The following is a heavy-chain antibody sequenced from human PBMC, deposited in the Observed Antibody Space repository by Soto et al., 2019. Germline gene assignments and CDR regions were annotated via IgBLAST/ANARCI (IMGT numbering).Heavy chain of an antibody. Sequence: QVRLVQSGPEVRKHGASVKISCEASGYSFTGHYLHWVRQAPGHGLEWIGWINPNSGGTNYAQKFEACISITRDKDLSTVYMDLTSMRSEDTAMYYCAKSDGAEENDAVDIWGQGTMISVS. V-gene: IGHV1-2*04. CDR1: GYSFTGHY. CDR3: AKSDGAEENDAVDI. D-gene: IGHD3-16*01. CDR2: INPNSGGT. J-gene: IGHJ3*02.